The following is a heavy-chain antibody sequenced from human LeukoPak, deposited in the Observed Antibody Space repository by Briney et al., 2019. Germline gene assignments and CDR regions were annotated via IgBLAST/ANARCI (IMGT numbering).Heavy chain of an antibody. V-gene: IGHV4-4*07. Sequence: SETLSLTCSVSGGSISTHYWSWIRQSAGKGLEWIGRIYISGGTDYNPSLKSRVTISVDTSKNQFSLKLSSVTAADTAVYYCARGSYSNYFDPWGQGTLVTVSS. D-gene: IGHD4-11*01. CDR3: ARGSYSNYFDP. CDR2: IYISGGT. CDR1: GGSISTHY. J-gene: IGHJ5*02.